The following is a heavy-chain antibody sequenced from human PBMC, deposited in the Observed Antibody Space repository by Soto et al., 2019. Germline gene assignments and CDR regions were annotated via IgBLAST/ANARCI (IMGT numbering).Heavy chain of an antibody. Sequence: GGSLRLSCAASGFTFSSYGMHWVRQAPGKGLEWVAVIWYDGSNKYYADSVKGRFTISRDNSKNTLYLQMNSLRAEDTAVYYCARDLGDYRGKSTQIDYWGQGTLVTVSS. CDR1: GFTFSSYG. J-gene: IGHJ4*02. CDR2: IWYDGSNK. D-gene: IGHD4-17*01. CDR3: ARDLGDYRGKSTQIDY. V-gene: IGHV3-33*01.